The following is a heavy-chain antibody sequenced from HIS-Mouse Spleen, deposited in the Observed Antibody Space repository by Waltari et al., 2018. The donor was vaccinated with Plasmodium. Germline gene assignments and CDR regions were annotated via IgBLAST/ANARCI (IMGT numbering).Heavy chain of an antibody. V-gene: IGHV3-23*01. CDR2: ISGSGGST. J-gene: IGHJ4*02. CDR3: AKFSGPKHLNSYGYYFDY. D-gene: IGHD5-18*01. Sequence: EVQLLESGGGLVQPGGSLRLSCAASGFTFSSYAMSWVRQAPGKGREWVSAISGSGGSTYYADSVKGRFTISRDNSKNTLYLQMNSLRAEDTAVYYCAKFSGPKHLNSYGYYFDYWGQGTLVTVSS. CDR1: GFTFSSYA.